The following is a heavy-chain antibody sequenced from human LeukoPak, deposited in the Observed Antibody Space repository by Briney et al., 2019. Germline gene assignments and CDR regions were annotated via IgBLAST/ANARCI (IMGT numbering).Heavy chain of an antibody. J-gene: IGHJ4*02. Sequence: GGSLRLSCAASGFTFSHSYIHWVRQAPGKGLVWVSRIDIDGNTVYADPVKGRFTISRDNAKSTLYLEMNSLRAEDTAVYSCARDMNYNLDYWGPGTLVTVSP. CDR2: IDIDGNT. CDR3: ARDMNYNLDY. CDR1: GFTFSHSY. D-gene: IGHD1-7*01. V-gene: IGHV3-74*01.